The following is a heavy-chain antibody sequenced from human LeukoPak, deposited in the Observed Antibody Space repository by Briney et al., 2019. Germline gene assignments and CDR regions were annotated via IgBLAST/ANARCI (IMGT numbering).Heavy chain of an antibody. CDR1: GGTFSSYA. CDR3: ARSYDSSGYYFDY. CDR2: IIPIFGTA. J-gene: IGHJ4*02. Sequence: SSVNVSCKASGGTFSSYAISWVRQAPGQGLEWMGRIIPIFGTANYAQKFQGRVTITTDESTSTAYMELSSLRSEDTAVYYCARSYDSSGYYFDYWGQGTLVTVSS. D-gene: IGHD3-22*01. V-gene: IGHV1-69*05.